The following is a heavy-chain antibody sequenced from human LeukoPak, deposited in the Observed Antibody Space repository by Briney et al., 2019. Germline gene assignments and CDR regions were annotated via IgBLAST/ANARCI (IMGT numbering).Heavy chain of an antibody. CDR1: GDSMSRYY. V-gene: IGHV4-59*08. J-gene: IGHJ4*02. D-gene: IGHD6-19*01. Sequence: PSETLSLTCTVSGDSMSRYYWNWIRQSPEKGLEWIGYIYTGTTNYNPSLKSRVTISVDTSKNQFSLRLSSVTAADTAIYYCARAVSGRFDYWGQGTLVTVSS. CDR2: IYTGTT. CDR3: ARAVSGRFDY.